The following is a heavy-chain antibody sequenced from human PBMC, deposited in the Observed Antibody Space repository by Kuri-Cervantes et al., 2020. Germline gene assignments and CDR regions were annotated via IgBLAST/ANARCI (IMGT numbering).Heavy chain of an antibody. Sequence: GSLRLSCTVSGGSISGYYWSWIRQPPGKGLEWIGYIYYSGSTNYNPSLKSRVTISVDTSKNQFSLKLSSVTAADTAVYYCARLPLGTEVYFDYWGQGTLITVSS. CDR3: ARLPLGTEVYFDY. CDR2: IYYSGST. V-gene: IGHV4-59*08. J-gene: IGHJ4*02. CDR1: GGSISGYY. D-gene: IGHD3-16*01.